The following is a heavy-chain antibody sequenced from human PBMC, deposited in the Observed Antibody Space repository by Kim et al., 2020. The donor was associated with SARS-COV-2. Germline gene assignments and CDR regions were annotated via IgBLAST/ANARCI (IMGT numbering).Heavy chain of an antibody. CDR2: IKSKTDGGTT. CDR1: GFTFSNAW. Sequence: GGSLRLSCAASGFTFSNAWMSWVRQAPGKGLEWVGRIKSKTDGGTTNYAAPVKGRFTISRDDSKNTLYLQMNSLKTEDTAVYYCTTASLLSSKWGFGWYFDLWGRGTLVTVSS. J-gene: IGHJ2*01. D-gene: IGHD3-10*01. V-gene: IGHV3-15*01. CDR3: TTASLLSSKWGFGWYFDL.